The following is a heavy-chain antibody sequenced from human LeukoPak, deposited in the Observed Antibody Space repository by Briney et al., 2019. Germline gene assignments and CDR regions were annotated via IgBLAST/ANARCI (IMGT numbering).Heavy chain of an antibody. Sequence: TGGSLRLSCAASGFTFSSYGMHWVRQAPGKGLEWVAVISYDGSNKYYADSVKGRFTISRDNSMNTLYLQMNSLRAEDTAVYYCAKDPFRYDILTGYPYYFDYWGQGTLATVSS. CDR3: AKDPFRYDILTGYPYYFDY. V-gene: IGHV3-30*18. J-gene: IGHJ4*02. D-gene: IGHD3-9*01. CDR1: GFTFSSYG. CDR2: ISYDGSNK.